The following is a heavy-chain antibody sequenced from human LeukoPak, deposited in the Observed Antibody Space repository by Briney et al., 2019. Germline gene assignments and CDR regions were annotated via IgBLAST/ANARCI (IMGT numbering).Heavy chain of an antibody. CDR1: GFTFSSYW. Sequence: PGGSLRLSCAASGFTFSSYWMSWVRQAPGKGLEWVANIKQDGSEKYYVDSVKGRFTISRDNAKNSLYLQMNSLRAEDTAVYYYHSYGFPYYYYYYMDVWGKGTTVTVSS. V-gene: IGHV3-7*01. CDR3: HSYGFPYYYYYYMDV. CDR2: IKQDGSEK. J-gene: IGHJ6*03. D-gene: IGHD5-18*01.